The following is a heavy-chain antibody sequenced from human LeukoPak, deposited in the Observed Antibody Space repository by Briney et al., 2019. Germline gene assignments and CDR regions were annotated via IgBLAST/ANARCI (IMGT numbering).Heavy chain of an antibody. V-gene: IGHV1-69*04. Sequence: VASVKVSCKASGYTFTSYAISWVRQAPGHGLEWMGRIIPILGIANYAQKFQGRVTITADKSTSTAYMELSSLRSDDSAVFYCATCRRFEIGDAFDIWGQGTMVTVSS. J-gene: IGHJ3*02. CDR3: ATCRRFEIGDAFDI. CDR1: GYTFTSYA. CDR2: IIPILGIA. D-gene: IGHD2-15*01.